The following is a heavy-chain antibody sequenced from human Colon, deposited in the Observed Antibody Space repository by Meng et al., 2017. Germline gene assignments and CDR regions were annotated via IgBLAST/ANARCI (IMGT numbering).Heavy chain of an antibody. J-gene: IGHJ4*02. D-gene: IGHD3-3*01. CDR1: GGSINSSDW. CDR3: AAIFGLGPGY. V-gene: IGHV4-4*02. Sequence: VQLQESGPGLGTLSGTLSLTCDVSGGSINSSDWWSWVRQPPGKGLEWIAEIFHSGSTNYKSSLKSRATISVDRSKNQFSLKLNSVTAADTAVYYCAAIFGLGPGYWGQGTLVTVSS. CDR2: IFHSGST.